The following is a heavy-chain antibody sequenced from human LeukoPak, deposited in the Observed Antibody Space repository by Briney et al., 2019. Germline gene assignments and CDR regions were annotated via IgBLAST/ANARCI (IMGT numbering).Heavy chain of an antibody. D-gene: IGHD3-10*01. CDR2: IYTSGST. Sequence: SETLSLTCTVSGGSISSYYWSWIRQPAGKGLEWIGRIYTSGSTNYNPSLKSRVTISVDTSKNQFSLKLSSVTAADTAVYYCATIIRILWFGELSQNFDYWGQGTLVTVSS. CDR1: GGSISSYY. V-gene: IGHV4-4*07. CDR3: ATIIRILWFGELSQNFDY. J-gene: IGHJ4*02.